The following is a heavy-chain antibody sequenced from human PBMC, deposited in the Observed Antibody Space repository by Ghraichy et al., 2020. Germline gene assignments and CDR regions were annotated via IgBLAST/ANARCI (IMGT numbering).Heavy chain of an antibody. J-gene: IGHJ4*02. D-gene: IGHD3-3*01. CDR1: GGSISSYY. CDR3: AWTYFGVVIKGGLDY. V-gene: IGHV4-59*01. CDR2: IYYSGST. Sequence: SETLSLTCTVSGGSISSYYWSWIRQPPGKGLEWIGYIYYSGSTNYNPSLKSRVTISVDTSKNQFSLKLSSVTAADTAVYYCAWTYFGVVIKGGLDYWGQETLFTVSS.